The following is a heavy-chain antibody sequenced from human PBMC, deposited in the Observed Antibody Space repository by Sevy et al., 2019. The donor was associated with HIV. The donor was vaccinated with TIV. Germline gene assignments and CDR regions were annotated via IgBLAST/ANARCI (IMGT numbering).Heavy chain of an antibody. Sequence: GGSLRLSCAASGFTFSSYAMSWVRQAPGKGLEWVSAISGSGGSTYYADSVKGRFTISRDNSKNTLYLQMNSLRAEDTAVYYCAKVTGVTMVRGVIIKGRYFDYWGQGTLVTVSS. V-gene: IGHV3-23*01. CDR2: ISGSGGST. D-gene: IGHD3-10*01. CDR1: GFTFSSYA. J-gene: IGHJ4*02. CDR3: AKVTGVTMVRGVIIKGRYFDY.